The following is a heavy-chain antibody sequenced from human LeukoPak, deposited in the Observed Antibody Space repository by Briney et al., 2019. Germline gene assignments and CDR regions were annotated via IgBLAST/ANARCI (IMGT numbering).Heavy chain of an antibody. CDR1: GGPFSSFA. CDR3: ARNYLVSGYYYYYYYMDV. Sequence: SVKVSCKASGGPFSSFAISWVRQAPGQGLEWMGGIIPIFGTANYAQKFQGRVTITADESTSTAYMELSSLRSEDTAVYYCARNYLVSGYYYYYYYMDVWGKGTTVTVSS. D-gene: IGHD5/OR15-5a*01. CDR2: IIPIFGTA. V-gene: IGHV1-69*13. J-gene: IGHJ6*03.